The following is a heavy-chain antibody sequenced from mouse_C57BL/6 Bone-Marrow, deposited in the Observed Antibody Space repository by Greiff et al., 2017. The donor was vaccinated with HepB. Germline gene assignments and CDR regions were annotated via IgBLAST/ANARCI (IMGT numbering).Heavy chain of an antibody. Sequence: QVQLQQSGAELVKPGASVKLSCKASGYTFTSYWMHWVKQRPGQGLEWIGMIHPNSGSTNYNEKFKSKATLTVDKSSSTAYMQLSSLTSEDSAVYYCARAEITTVVATPFAYWGQGTLVTVSA. CDR3: ARAEITTVVATPFAY. J-gene: IGHJ3*01. D-gene: IGHD1-1*01. V-gene: IGHV1-64*01. CDR1: GYTFTSYW. CDR2: IHPNSGST.